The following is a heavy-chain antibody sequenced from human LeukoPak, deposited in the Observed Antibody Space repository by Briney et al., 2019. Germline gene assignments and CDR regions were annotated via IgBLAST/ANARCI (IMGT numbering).Heavy chain of an antibody. Sequence: GGSLRLSCAASGFTFSSYSMNWVRQAPGKGLEWVSSISSSSSYIYYADSVKGRFTISRDNAKNSLYLQMNSLRAEDTAVYYCARGGGVATSGPWYYMDVWGKGTTVTVSS. CDR3: ARGGGVATSGPWYYMDV. J-gene: IGHJ6*03. D-gene: IGHD5-12*01. V-gene: IGHV3-21*01. CDR2: ISSSSSYI. CDR1: GFTFSSYS.